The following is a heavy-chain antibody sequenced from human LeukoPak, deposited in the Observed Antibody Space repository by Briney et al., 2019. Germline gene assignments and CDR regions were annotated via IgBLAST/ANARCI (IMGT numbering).Heavy chain of an antibody. Sequence: PGRSLRLSCAASGFTFDDYAMHWVRQAPGKGLEWVSGISWNSGSIGYADSVKGRFTISRDNAKNSLYLQMNSLRAEDTALYYCGKGGGYSYGGNWFDPWGQGTLVTVSS. D-gene: IGHD5-18*01. CDR3: GKGGGYSYGGNWFDP. J-gene: IGHJ5*02. CDR1: GFTFDDYA. CDR2: ISWNSGSI. V-gene: IGHV3-9*01.